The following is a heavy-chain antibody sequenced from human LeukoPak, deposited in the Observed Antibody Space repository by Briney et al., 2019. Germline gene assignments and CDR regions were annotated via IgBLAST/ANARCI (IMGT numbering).Heavy chain of an antibody. Sequence: SETLSLTCTVSGGSISSYYWSWIRQPPGKGLEWIGYIYYSGSTNYNPSLKGRVTISVDTSKNQFSLKLSSVTAADTAVYYCARDCSSTSLVAWFDPWGQGTLVTVSS. CDR2: IYYSGST. CDR1: GGSISSYY. D-gene: IGHD2-2*01. CDR3: ARDCSSTSLVAWFDP. J-gene: IGHJ5*02. V-gene: IGHV4-59*12.